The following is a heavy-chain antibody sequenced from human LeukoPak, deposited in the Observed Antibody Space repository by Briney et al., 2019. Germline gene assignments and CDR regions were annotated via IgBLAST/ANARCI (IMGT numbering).Heavy chain of an antibody. Sequence: GGSLRLSCAVSGFTFSTYSMCWVRQAPGKGLEWVSSISSSSSYIYYADSVKGRFTISRDNAKHSLYQQMTSLRAEDTAVYYCARDLYYYDSSGHWGQGTLVTVSS. CDR1: GFTFSTYS. D-gene: IGHD3-22*01. CDR2: ISSSSSYI. V-gene: IGHV3-21*01. J-gene: IGHJ4*02. CDR3: ARDLYYYDSSGH.